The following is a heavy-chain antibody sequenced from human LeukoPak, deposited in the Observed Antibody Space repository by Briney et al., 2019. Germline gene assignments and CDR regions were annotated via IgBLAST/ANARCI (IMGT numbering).Heavy chain of an antibody. CDR1: GGSISSGGYY. CDR2: IYYSGST. CDR3: ARGPVVAATTSHFDY. V-gene: IGHV4-31*02. D-gene: IGHD2-15*01. J-gene: IGHJ4*02. Sequence: PSQTLSLTCTVSGGSISSGGYYWSWIRQHPGKGLEWIGYIYYSGSTYYNPSLKSRVTISVDTSKNQFSLKLSSVTAADTAVYYCARGPVVAATTSHFDYWGQGTLVTVSS.